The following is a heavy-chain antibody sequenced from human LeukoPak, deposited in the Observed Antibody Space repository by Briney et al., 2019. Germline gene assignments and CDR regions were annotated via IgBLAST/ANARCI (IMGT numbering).Heavy chain of an antibody. CDR3: ASPSRPTVTTSGVYYYMDV. CDR2: IIPIFGTA. D-gene: IGHD4-11*01. Sequence: ASVKVSCKASGGTFSSYAISWVRQAPGQGLDWMGGIIPIFGTANYAQKFQGRVTITTDESTSTAYMELSSLRSEDTAVYYCASPSRPTVTTSGVYYYMDVWGKGTTVTVSS. V-gene: IGHV1-69*05. CDR1: GGTFSSYA. J-gene: IGHJ6*03.